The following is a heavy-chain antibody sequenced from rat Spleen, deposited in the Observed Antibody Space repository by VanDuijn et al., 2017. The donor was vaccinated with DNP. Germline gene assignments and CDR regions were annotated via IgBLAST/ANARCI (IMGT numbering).Heavy chain of an antibody. D-gene: IGHD1-11*01. CDR2: ITSGSGTT. CDR3: ARGGRSYFDY. CDR1: GFTFSYYW. J-gene: IGHJ2*01. V-gene: IGHV5-31*01. Sequence: EVQLVESGGDLVQPGRSLKLSCVASGFTFSYYWMAWIRQVPGKGLEWISSITSGSGTTSYRDSVKGRFTISRDKAKSILYLQMESLRSEDTATYYCARGGRSYFDYWGQGVMVTVSS.